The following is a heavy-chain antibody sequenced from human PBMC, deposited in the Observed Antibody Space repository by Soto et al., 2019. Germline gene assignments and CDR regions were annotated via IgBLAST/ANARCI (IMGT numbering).Heavy chain of an antibody. J-gene: IGHJ6*03. CDR1: GGTFSSYT. CDR2: IIPILGIA. CDR3: ASPFGYCSSTSCYGGYYMDV. Sequence: SVKVSCKASGGTFSSYTISWVRQAPGQGLEWMGRIIPILGIANYAQKFQGRVTITADKSTSTAYMELSSLRSEDTAVYYCASPFGYCSSTSCYGGYYMDVWGKGTTVTVSS. V-gene: IGHV1-69*02. D-gene: IGHD2-2*03.